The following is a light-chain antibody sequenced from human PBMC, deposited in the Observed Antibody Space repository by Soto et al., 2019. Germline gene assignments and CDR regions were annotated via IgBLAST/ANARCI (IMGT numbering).Light chain of an antibody. V-gene: IGLV2-14*01. Sequence: QSALTQPASVSGSPGQSITISCTGTSSDVGGYNYVSWYQQHPDKAPKLMIYDVSNRPSGVSTRLSGSKSGNTASLTISGLQAEDEADYSCSSYTSSSTPYYGFGTGTKLTVL. J-gene: IGLJ1*01. CDR2: DVS. CDR1: SSDVGGYNY. CDR3: SSYTSSSTPYYG.